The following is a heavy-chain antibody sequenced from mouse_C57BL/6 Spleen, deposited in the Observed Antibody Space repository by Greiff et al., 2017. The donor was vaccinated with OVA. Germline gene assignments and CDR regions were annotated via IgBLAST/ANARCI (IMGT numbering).Heavy chain of an antibody. V-gene: IGHV1-50*01. J-gene: IGHJ4*01. Sequence: VKLQQPGAELVKPGASVKLSCKASGYTFTSYWMQWVKQRPGQGLEWIGEIDPSDSYTNYNQKFKGKATLTVDTSSSTAYMQLSSLTSEDSAVYYCARWGSGYDYYAMDYWGQGTSVTVSS. CDR2: IDPSDSYT. D-gene: IGHD3-2*02. CDR3: ARWGSGYDYYAMDY. CDR1: GYTFTSYW.